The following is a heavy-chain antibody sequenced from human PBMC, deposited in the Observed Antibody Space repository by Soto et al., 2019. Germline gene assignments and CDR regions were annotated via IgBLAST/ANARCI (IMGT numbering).Heavy chain of an antibody. CDR2: IVVGSGNT. Sequence: WASVKVSCKASGFTFTSSAVQWVRQARGQRLEWIGWIVVGSGNTNYAQKFQERVTITRDMSTSTAYMELSSLRSEDTAVYYCAAVDPGIAAAGRLSSTYYYYGMDVWGQGTTVTVS. CDR1: GFTFTSSA. CDR3: AAVDPGIAAAGRLSSTYYYYGMDV. D-gene: IGHD6-13*01. V-gene: IGHV1-58*01. J-gene: IGHJ6*02.